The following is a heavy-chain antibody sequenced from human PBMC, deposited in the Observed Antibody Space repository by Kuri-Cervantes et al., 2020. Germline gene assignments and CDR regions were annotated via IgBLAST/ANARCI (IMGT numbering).Heavy chain of an antibody. D-gene: IGHD6-19*01. J-gene: IGHJ4*02. Sequence: GESLKISCAASGFTFSSYAMHWVRQAPGKGLEWVAVISYDGSNKYYADSVKGRFTISRDNSKNTLYLQMNSLRAEDTAIYYCAKHRSGIAVAASNYWGQGTLVTDSS. V-gene: IGHV3-30-3*02. CDR1: GFTFSSYA. CDR3: AKHRSGIAVAASNY. CDR2: ISYDGSNK.